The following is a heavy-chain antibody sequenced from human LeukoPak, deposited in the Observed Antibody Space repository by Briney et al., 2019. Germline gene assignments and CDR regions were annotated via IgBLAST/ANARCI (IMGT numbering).Heavy chain of an antibody. CDR1: GFTFSSYG. V-gene: IGHV3-33*06. CDR2: ILYDRSNK. Sequence: PGGSLRLSCAASGFTFSSYGMHWVRQAPGKGLEWVAVILYDRSNKYYADSVKGRFTISRDNSKNTLSLQVSSLRAEDTAIYYCAKGLKTAVGPYKGYHYYMDVWGKGTTVTVSS. CDR3: AKGLKTAVGPYKGYHYYMDV. J-gene: IGHJ6*03. D-gene: IGHD5-18*01.